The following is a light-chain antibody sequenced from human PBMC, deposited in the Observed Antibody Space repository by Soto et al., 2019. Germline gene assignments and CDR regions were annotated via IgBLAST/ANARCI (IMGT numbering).Light chain of an antibody. J-gene: IGKJ1*01. Sequence: ETVLTQSPGTLSLSPGERATLSCRASQSVSSNYLAWYQHIPGQAPRLLIYGASTRPTGIPDRFSGSGSGTDFPLTISRLEPEDFAVYYCQQFDRSLPSWTFGQGTKVE. CDR1: QSVSSNY. CDR2: GAS. CDR3: QQFDRSLPSWT. V-gene: IGKV3-20*01.